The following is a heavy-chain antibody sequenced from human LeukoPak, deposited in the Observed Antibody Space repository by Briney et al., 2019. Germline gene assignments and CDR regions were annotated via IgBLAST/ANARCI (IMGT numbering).Heavy chain of an antibody. CDR3: ATETNGHHHDY. Sequence: GGSLRLSCTASGLTFSTSGFNWVRQAPGKGLEWVASIGPTGSDRYHADSIKGRFTISRDNANNFLYLQMNSLRAEDTAVYYCATETNGHHHDYWGQGTLLTVSS. CDR2: IGPTGSDR. D-gene: IGHD1-14*01. V-gene: IGHV3-21*06. CDR1: GLTFSTSG. J-gene: IGHJ4*02.